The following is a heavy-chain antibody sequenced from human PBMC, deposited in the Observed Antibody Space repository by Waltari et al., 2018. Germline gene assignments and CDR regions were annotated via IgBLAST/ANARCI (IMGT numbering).Heavy chain of an antibody. D-gene: IGHD4-4*01. Sequence: EVQLVQSGAEVKKPGESLKISCQGSGYSFTSYWIGWVRQMPGKGLEWMGSIEPGDSDTIYRPSVQGHVTISDDKSISTAYLQWSSLKASDAARYYCARHLSNYRRGGMDGWGQGTTVTVSS. V-gene: IGHV5-51*01. CDR2: IEPGDSDT. CDR1: GYSFTSYW. J-gene: IGHJ6*02. CDR3: ARHLSNYRRGGMDG.